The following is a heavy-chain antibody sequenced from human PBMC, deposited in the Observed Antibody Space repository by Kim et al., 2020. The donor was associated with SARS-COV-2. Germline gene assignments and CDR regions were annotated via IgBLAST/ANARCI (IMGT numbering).Heavy chain of an antibody. Sequence: SETLSLTCTVSGGSISSGGYYWSWIRQHPGKGLEWIGYIYYSGSTYYNPSLKSRVTISVDTSKNQFSLKLSSVTAADTAVYYCARDRDGGNPGNIWGQGTLVTVSS. D-gene: IGHD2-15*01. CDR1: GGSISSGGYY. J-gene: IGHJ4*02. V-gene: IGHV4-31*03. CDR2: IYYSGST. CDR3: ARDRDGGNPGNI.